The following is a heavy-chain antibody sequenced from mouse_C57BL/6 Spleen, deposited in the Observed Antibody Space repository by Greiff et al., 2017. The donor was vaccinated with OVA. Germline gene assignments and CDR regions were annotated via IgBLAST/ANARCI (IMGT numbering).Heavy chain of an antibody. V-gene: IGHV5-17*01. CDR3: ARTYSNSEAMDY. J-gene: IGHJ4*01. Sequence: EVKLVESGGGLVKPGGSLKLSCAASGFTFSDYGMHWVRQAPEKGLEWVAYISSGSSTIYYADTVKGRFTISRDNAKNTLFLQMTSLRSEDTAMYYCARTYSNSEAMDYWGQGTSVTVSS. CDR2: ISSGSSTI. CDR1: GFTFSDYG. D-gene: IGHD2-5*01.